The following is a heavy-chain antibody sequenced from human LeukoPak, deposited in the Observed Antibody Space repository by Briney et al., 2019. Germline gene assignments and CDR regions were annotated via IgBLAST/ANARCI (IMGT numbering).Heavy chain of an antibody. J-gene: IGHJ4*02. CDR2: INHSGST. CDR1: GGSFSGYY. CDR3: ARVLRAMVRGVIFDY. V-gene: IGHV4-34*01. Sequence: PSETLSLTCAVYGGSFSGYYWSWIRQPPGKGLEWIGEINHSGSTNYNPSLKSRVTISVDTSKNQFSLKLSSVTAADTAVYYCARVLRAMVRGVIFDYWGQGTLVTVSS. D-gene: IGHD3-10*01.